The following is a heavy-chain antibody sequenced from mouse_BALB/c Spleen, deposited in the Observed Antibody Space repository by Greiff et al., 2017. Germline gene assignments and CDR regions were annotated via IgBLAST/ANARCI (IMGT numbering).Heavy chain of an antibody. Sequence: EVKLVESGPGLVKPSQSLSLTCTVTGYSITSDYAWNWIRQFPGNKLEWMGYISYSGSTSYNPSLKSRISITRDTSKNQFFLQLNSVTTEDTATYYCARFCDGYSYAMDYWGQGTSVTVSS. V-gene: IGHV3-2*02. J-gene: IGHJ4*01. CDR3: ARFCDGYSYAMDY. D-gene: IGHD2-3*01. CDR2: ISYSGST. CDR1: GYSITSDYA.